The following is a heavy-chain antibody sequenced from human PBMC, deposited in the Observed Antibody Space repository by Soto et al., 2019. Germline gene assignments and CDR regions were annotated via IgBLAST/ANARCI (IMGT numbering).Heavy chain of an antibody. CDR3: ASVVAATLYYYYYGMDV. D-gene: IGHD2-15*01. J-gene: IGHJ6*01. CDR2: IIPIFGTA. Sequence: SVKFSCTASGCTFSSYAISCVRQAPGQAFEWMGGIIPIFGTANYAQKFQGRVTITADESPSTAYMELSSLRSEDTAVYYCASVVAATLYYYYYGMDVWGQGTTVTVSS. V-gene: IGHV1-69*13. CDR1: GCTFSSYA.